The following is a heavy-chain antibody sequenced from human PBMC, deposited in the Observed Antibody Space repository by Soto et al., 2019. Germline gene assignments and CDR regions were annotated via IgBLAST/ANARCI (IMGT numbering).Heavy chain of an antibody. J-gene: IGHJ6*03. D-gene: IGHD3-3*01. V-gene: IGHV4-31*03. CDR2: IYYSGST. Sequence: LSLTCTVSGGSISSGGYYWSWIRQHPGKGLEWIGYIYYSGSTYYNPSLKSRVTISVDTSKNQFSLKLSSVTAADTAVYYCARVGGGDFWSGYYDYYYYYMDVWGKGTTVTVSS. CDR3: ARVGGGDFWSGYYDYYYYYMDV. CDR1: GGSISSGGYY.